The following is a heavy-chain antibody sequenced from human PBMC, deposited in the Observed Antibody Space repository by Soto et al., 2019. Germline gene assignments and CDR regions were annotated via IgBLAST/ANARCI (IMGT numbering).Heavy chain of an antibody. J-gene: IGHJ6*01. V-gene: IGHV5-51*01. CDR3: ARPIAVAGQYGMDV. CDR2: IYPDDSDT. Sequence: GESLKISCNGSGYSFTSYCIAWVRQMPGKGLEWMGIIYPDDSDTRYSPSFQGQVTISADKSISTAYLQWSSLKASDTAMYYCARPIAVAGQYGMDVWGQGTTVTVSS. CDR1: GYSFTSYC. D-gene: IGHD6-19*01.